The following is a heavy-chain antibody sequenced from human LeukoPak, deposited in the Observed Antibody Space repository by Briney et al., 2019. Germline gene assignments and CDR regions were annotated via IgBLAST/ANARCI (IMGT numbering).Heavy chain of an antibody. V-gene: IGHV3-43*02. CDR1: VHPFDVYA. J-gene: IGHJ6*02. CDR3: AKDLYVQHGLSYSSAMDV. Sequence: PGVPLRLSCAPSVHPFDVYAMLGAPHSPGRGLEWVSLISGDGGITYESYSVKDRFTIYRDNSKISFYLQMISLRTEDTALYYCAKDLYVQHGLSYSSAMDVWGQGTTVTVSS. CDR2: ISGDGGIT. D-gene: IGHD3-16*01.